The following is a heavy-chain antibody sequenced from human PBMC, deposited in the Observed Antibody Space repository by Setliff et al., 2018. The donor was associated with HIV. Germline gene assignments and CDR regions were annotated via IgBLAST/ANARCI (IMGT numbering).Heavy chain of an antibody. V-gene: IGHV3-7*01. Sequence: PGGSLRLSCAASGFTFPTHWMTWVRQAPGKGLEWVANIKQDGSEKYYVDSVTGRFTISRDNAKNSLYLQMNSLRAEDTAVYYCAKDHLSGWASDCWGQGTLVTVSS. J-gene: IGHJ4*02. CDR2: IKQDGSEK. CDR3: AKDHLSGWASDC. CDR1: GFTFPTHW. D-gene: IGHD6-19*01.